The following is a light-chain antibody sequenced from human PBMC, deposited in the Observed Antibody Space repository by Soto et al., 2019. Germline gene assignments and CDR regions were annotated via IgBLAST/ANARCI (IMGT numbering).Light chain of an antibody. Sequence: QSVLTQPPSASGTPGQRVTISCYGSSSNIGSNSVSWYHHLPGTAPKLLIYNSDQRPSGVPDRFSGSKSGTSASLAISGLQSEDEADYYCAAWDDSLNGPVFGGGTTVTVL. CDR1: SSNIGSNS. CDR2: NSD. J-gene: IGLJ2*01. V-gene: IGLV1-44*01. CDR3: AAWDDSLNGPV.